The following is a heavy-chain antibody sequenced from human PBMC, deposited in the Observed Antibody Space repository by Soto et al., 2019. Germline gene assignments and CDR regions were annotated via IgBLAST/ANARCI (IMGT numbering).Heavy chain of an antibody. CDR1: GFTFSSYG. CDR3: ARGDSSSWYGDWFDP. J-gene: IGHJ5*02. D-gene: IGHD6-13*01. CDR2: IWYDGSNK. V-gene: IGHV3-33*01. Sequence: QVQLVESGGGVVQPGRSLRLSCAASGFTFSSYGMHWVRQAPGKGLEWVAVIWYDGSNKYYADSVKGRFTISRDNSKNTPDLQMKSLRAEDRAVYYCARGDSSSWYGDWFDPWGQGTLVTVSS.